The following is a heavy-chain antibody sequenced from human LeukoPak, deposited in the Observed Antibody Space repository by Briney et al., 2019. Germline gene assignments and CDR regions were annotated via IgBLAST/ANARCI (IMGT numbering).Heavy chain of an antibody. CDR2: IYPGDSET. Sequence: GEALKISWEGSGYNFTNYWIGGVRPMPGKGLGWVGIIYPGDSETRSSPSFQGQCTISADKSIRTAYLQWRSLKASDTAMYYCARVLGNYYDSSGYSITWFDPWGQGTLVTVSS. D-gene: IGHD3-22*01. CDR1: GYNFTNYW. CDR3: ARVLGNYYDSSGYSITWFDP. J-gene: IGHJ5*02. V-gene: IGHV5-51*01.